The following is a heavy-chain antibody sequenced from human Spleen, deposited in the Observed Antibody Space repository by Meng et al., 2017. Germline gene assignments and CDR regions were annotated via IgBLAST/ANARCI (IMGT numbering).Heavy chain of an antibody. CDR1: GGSFSEYY. CDR2: INHSGST. Sequence: GSLRLSCAVYGGSFSEYYWTWIRQSPGKGLEWIGEINHSGSTNYNPSLKSRVTISVDTSKNQFSLKLSSVTAADTAVYYCARDQIRITMIVVVMTPRRAHAFDVWGQGTMVTVSS. CDR3: ARDQIRITMIVVVMTPRRAHAFDV. V-gene: IGHV4-34*01. D-gene: IGHD3-22*01. J-gene: IGHJ3*01.